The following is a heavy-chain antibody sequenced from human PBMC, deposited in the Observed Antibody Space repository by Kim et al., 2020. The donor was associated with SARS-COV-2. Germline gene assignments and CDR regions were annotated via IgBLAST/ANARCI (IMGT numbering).Heavy chain of an antibody. V-gene: IGHV3-7*03. J-gene: IGHJ4*02. CDR2: IKQDGSEK. D-gene: IGHD2-2*01. CDR3: ARGSHEYCSSTSCYGEDY. CDR1: GFTFSSYW. Sequence: GGSLRLSCAASGFTFSSYWMSWVRQAPGKGLEWVANIKQDGSEKYYVDSVKGRFTISRDNAKNSLYLQMNSLRAEDTAVYYCARGSHEYCSSTSCYGEDYWGQGTLVTVSS.